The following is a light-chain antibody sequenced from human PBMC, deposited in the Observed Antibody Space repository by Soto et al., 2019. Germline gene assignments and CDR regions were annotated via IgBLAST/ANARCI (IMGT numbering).Light chain of an antibody. Sequence: EIVLTQSPGTLSLSPGERATLSCRASQSVSSSYLAWYQQKPGQAPRLLIYGASSRATGIPDRFSGSGSGTDFTLTISRLEPEDFGVYFCQQYGSSPVTFGQGTRLEIK. J-gene: IGKJ5*01. CDR1: QSVSSSY. CDR2: GAS. CDR3: QQYGSSPVT. V-gene: IGKV3-20*01.